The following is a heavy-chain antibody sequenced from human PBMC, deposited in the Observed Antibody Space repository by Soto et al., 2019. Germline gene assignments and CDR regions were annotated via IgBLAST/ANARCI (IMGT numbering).Heavy chain of an antibody. CDR1: GYTFTSYA. V-gene: IGHV1-3*01. CDR2: INAGNGNT. D-gene: IGHD5-18*01. J-gene: IGHJ4*02. CDR3: ATPGGYSYGYYFDY. Sequence: ASVKVSCKASGYTFTSYAMHWVRQAPGQRLEWMGWINAGNGNTKYSQKFQGRVTITRDTSASTAYMELSSLRSEDTAVYYCATPGGYSYGYYFDYWGQGTLVTVSS.